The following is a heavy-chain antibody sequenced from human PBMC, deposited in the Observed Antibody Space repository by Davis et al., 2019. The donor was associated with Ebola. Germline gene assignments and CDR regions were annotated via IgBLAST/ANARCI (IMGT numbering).Heavy chain of an antibody. CDR1: GFTFSSYG. D-gene: IGHD2-15*01. CDR3: ARGPSDIVVVVAAHWGWFDP. J-gene: IGHJ5*02. Sequence: GESLKISCAASGFTFSSYGMHWVRQAPGKGLEWVAVISYDGSNKYYADSVKGRFTISRDNSKNTLYLQMNSLRAEDTAVYYCARGPSDIVVVVAAHWGWFDPWGQGTLVTVSS. V-gene: IGHV3-30*03. CDR2: ISYDGSNK.